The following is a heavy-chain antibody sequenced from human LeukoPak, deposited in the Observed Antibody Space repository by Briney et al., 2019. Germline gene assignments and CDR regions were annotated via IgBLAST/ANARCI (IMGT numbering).Heavy chain of an antibody. CDR2: INHSGST. J-gene: IGHJ5*02. CDR1: GYSISSGYY. CDR3: ARQVVPAARGSAWFDP. Sequence: SGTLSLTCTVSGYSISSGYYWGWIRQPPGKGLEWIGEINHSGSTNYNPSLKSRVTISVDTSKNQFSLKLSSVTAADTAVYYCARQVVPAARGSAWFDPWGQGTLVTVSS. V-gene: IGHV4-38-2*02. D-gene: IGHD2-2*01.